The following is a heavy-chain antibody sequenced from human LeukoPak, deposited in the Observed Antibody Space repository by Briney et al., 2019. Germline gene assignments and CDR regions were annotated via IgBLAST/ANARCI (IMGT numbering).Heavy chain of an antibody. CDR2: IDPSGGST. D-gene: IGHD6-13*01. V-gene: IGHV1-46*01. J-gene: IGHJ4*02. CDR3: ARVPRAASYFDY. CDR1: GYTFSTYF. Sequence: ASVKVSCKASGYTFSTYFIHWVRQAPGQGLEWMGIIDPSGGSTTYTQKFQGRVSMARDTSISTAYMELSRLRSDDTAVFYCARVPRAASYFDYWGQGTLVTVSS.